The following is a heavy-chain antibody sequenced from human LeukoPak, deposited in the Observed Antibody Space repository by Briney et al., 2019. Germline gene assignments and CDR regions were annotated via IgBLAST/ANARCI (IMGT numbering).Heavy chain of an antibody. CDR2: ISGSSGTT. J-gene: IGHJ4*02. CDR1: GFTFSSYV. Sequence: PGGSLRLSCTASGFTFSSYVMSWVRQAPGKGLEWVSLISGSSGTTHYADSVKGRFTISRDNSKNTLYLQMNSLRAEDTAVYYCAKAPTFAYYFDSWGQGTLVTVSS. CDR3: AKAPTFAYYFDS. D-gene: IGHD2-21*01. V-gene: IGHV3-23*01.